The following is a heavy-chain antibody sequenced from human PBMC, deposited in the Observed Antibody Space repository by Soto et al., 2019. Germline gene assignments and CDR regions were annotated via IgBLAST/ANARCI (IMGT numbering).Heavy chain of an antibody. J-gene: IGHJ4*02. CDR2: IFWTNDV. D-gene: IGHD4-17*01. CDR1: GFSLRSPGVG. CDR3: THRGNVYSDSVAEFEY. Sequence: QITLKESGPTLVKPTQTLTLTCTLSGFSLRSPGVGVGWIRQTPGKALEWLALIFWTNDVRYSPSLSSRLTITKDTSKNQVVLTMTNVDPVDTGTYYCTHRGNVYSDSVAEFEYWGQGTLVSVSS. V-gene: IGHV2-5*01.